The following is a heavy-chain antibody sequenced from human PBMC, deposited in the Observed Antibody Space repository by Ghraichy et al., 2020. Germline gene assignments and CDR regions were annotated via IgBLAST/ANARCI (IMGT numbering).Heavy chain of an antibody. V-gene: IGHV1-2*06. CDR1: GYTFTGYY. D-gene: IGHD6-6*01. CDR2: INPNSGGT. CDR3: ARDREYSSSSALDY. Sequence: ASVKVSCKASGYTFTGYYMHWVRQAPGQGLEWMGRINPNSGGTNYAQKFQGRVTMTRDTSISTAYMELSRLRSDDTAVYYCARDREYSSSSALDYWAQGTLVTVSS. J-gene: IGHJ4*02.